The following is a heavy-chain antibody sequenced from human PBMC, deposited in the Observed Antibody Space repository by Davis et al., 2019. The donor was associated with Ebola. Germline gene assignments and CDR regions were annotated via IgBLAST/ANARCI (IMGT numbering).Heavy chain of an antibody. D-gene: IGHD6-13*01. V-gene: IGHV1-2*04. CDR3: ARPRYSSSWYYFDY. CDR2: INPNSGGT. J-gene: IGHJ4*02. Sequence: ASVKVSCKASGYTFTGYYMHWVRQAPGQGLEWMGWINPNSGGTNYAQKFQGWVTMTRDTSISTAYMELSSLRSEDTAVYYCARPRYSSSWYYFDYWGQGTLVTVSS. CDR1: GYTFTGYY.